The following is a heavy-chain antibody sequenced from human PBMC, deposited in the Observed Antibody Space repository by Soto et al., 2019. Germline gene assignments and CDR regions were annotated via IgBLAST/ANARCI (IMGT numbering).Heavy chain of an antibody. Sequence: EVQLLESGGGLVQPGGSLRLSCAASGFTFSSYAMSWIRQAPGKGLEWVSAISGSGGSTYYADSVKGRFTISRDNSKNTLYLQMNSLRAEDTAVYYCAKDNGVEFLEPHYYYYYMDVWGQGTTVTVSS. V-gene: IGHV3-23*01. CDR2: ISGSGGST. CDR3: AKDNGVEFLEPHYYYYYMDV. J-gene: IGHJ6*03. CDR1: GFTFSSYA. D-gene: IGHD3-3*01.